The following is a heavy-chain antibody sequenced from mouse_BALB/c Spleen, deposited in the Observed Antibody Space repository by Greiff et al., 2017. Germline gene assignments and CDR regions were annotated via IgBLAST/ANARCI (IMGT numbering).Heavy chain of an antibody. CDR1: GYSITSGYY. V-gene: IGHV3-6*02. Sequence: EVKLVESGPGLVKPSQSLSLTCSVTGYSITSGYYWNWIRQFPGNKLEWMGYISYDGSNNYNPSLKNRISITRDTSKNQFFLKLNSVTTEDTATYYCARDDGNSFAYWGQGTLVTVSA. CDR3: ARDDGNSFAY. CDR2: ISYDGSN. D-gene: IGHD2-1*01. J-gene: IGHJ3*01.